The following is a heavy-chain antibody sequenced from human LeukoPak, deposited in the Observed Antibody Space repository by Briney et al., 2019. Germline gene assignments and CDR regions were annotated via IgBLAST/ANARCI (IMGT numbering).Heavy chain of an antibody. Sequence: ASVKVSCKASGYTFTSYAMNWVRQAPGQGLEWMGWVHPNGGERKYAQNFEGRVTMTRDTSIGTAYLEMNSLRSDDTAIYYCAREGVTAAVDYWGLGTLVTVSS. V-gene: IGHV1-2*02. CDR3: AREGVTAAVDY. D-gene: IGHD2-21*02. CDR2: VHPNGGER. CDR1: GYTFTSYA. J-gene: IGHJ4*02.